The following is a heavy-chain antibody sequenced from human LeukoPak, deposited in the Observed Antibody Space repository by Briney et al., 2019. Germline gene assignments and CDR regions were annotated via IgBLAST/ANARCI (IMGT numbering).Heavy chain of an antibody. J-gene: IGHJ4*02. CDR2: INPSGGST. CDR3: AGAEYYYDSSGYYPPSY. CDR1: GYSFTSYY. V-gene: IGHV1-46*01. Sequence: ASVKVSCKASGYSFTSYYMHWVRQAPGQGLEWMGIINPSGGSTSYAQKFQGRVTMTRDTSTSTVYMELSSLRSEDTAVYYCAGAEYYYDSSGYYPPSYWGQGTLVTVSS. D-gene: IGHD3-22*01.